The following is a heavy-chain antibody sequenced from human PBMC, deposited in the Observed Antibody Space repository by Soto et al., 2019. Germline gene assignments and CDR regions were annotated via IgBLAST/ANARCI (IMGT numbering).Heavy chain of an antibody. CDR3: ARGRIAARAPVDY. Sequence: PSETLSLTCAVYGGSFSGYYWSWIRQPPGKGLEWIGEINHSGSTNYNPSLKSRVTISVDTSKNQFSLKLSSVTAADTAVYYCARGRIAARAPVDYWGPGTMVTVYS. V-gene: IGHV4-34*01. J-gene: IGHJ4*02. D-gene: IGHD6-13*01. CDR2: INHSGST. CDR1: GGSFSGYY.